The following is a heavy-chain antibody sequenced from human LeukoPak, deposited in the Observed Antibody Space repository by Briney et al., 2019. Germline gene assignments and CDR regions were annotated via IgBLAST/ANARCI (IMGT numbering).Heavy chain of an antibody. CDR1: GYSFISYD. Sequence: ASVKVSCKASGYSFISYDINWVRQATGQGLEWLGWMNPNSGSTGYAQNFQGRVSMTRDTSISTAYMELSNLGSEDTAVYYCARNLARTGDFDYWGQGTLVTVSS. D-gene: IGHD5-12*01. J-gene: IGHJ4*02. CDR2: MNPNSGST. CDR3: ARNLARTGDFDY. V-gene: IGHV1-8*01.